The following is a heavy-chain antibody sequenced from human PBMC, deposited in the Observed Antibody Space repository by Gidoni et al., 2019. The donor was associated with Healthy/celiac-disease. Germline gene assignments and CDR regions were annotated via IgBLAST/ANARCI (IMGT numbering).Heavy chain of an antibody. J-gene: IGHJ4*02. CDR3: ASEGGIAVAASFDY. CDR2: ISSSSSYI. V-gene: IGHV3-21*01. CDR1: GFTFSSYS. D-gene: IGHD6-19*01. Sequence: EVQLVASGGGLVKPGGSLRLSCAASGFTFSSYSMNWVRQAPGKGLEWVSSISSSSSYIYYADSVKGRFTISRDNAKNSLYLQMNSLRAEDTAVYYCASEGGIAVAASFDYWGQGTLVTVSS.